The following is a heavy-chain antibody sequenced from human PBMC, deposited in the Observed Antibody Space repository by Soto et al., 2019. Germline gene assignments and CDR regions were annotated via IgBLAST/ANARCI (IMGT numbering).Heavy chain of an antibody. J-gene: IGHJ6*04. CDR1: GGTFSSYA. CDR3: ARYKGGRGYYYGMDV. V-gene: IGHV1-69*13. D-gene: IGHD2-15*01. Sequence: SVKVSCKASGGTFSSYAISWVRQAPGQGLEWMGGIIPIFGTANYAQKFQGRVTITADESTSTAYMELSSLRSEDTAVYYCARYKGGRGYYYGMDVWGKWTTGTVSS. CDR2: IIPIFGTA.